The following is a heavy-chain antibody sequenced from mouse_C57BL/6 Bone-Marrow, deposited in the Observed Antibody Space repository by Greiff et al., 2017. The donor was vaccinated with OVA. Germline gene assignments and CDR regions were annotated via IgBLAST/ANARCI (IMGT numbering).Heavy chain of an antibody. Sequence: VHVKQSGAELVKPGASVKLSCTASGFNIKDYYMHWVKQRTEQGLEWIGRIDPEDGETKYAPKFQGKATITADTSSNTAYLQLSSLTSEDTAVYYCARSGTVVAKVPWFAYWGQGTLVTVSA. CDR2: IDPEDGET. CDR1: GFNIKDYY. J-gene: IGHJ3*01. V-gene: IGHV14-2*01. CDR3: ARSGTVVAKVPWFAY. D-gene: IGHD1-1*01.